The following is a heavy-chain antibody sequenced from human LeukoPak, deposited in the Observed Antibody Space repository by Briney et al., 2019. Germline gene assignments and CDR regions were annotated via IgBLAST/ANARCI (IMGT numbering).Heavy chain of an antibody. CDR2: MNPNSGNT. CDR1: GYTFTSYD. Sequence: ASVKVSCKASGYTFTSYDINWARQATGQGLEWMGWMNPNSGNTGYAQKFQGRVTMTRNTSISTAYMELSSLRSEDTAVYYCARVGSAATHEYYYYYMDVWGKGTTVTVSS. V-gene: IGHV1-8*01. J-gene: IGHJ6*03. CDR3: ARVGSAATHEYYYYYMDV. D-gene: IGHD2-15*01.